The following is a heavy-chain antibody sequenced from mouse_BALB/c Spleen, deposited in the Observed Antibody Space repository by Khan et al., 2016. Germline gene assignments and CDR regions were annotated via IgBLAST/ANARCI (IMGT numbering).Heavy chain of an antibody. J-gene: IGHJ3*01. CDR2: INPGSGST. D-gene: IGHD1-1*01. CDR3: ASQYGSSYVGFAY. V-gene: IGHV1-54*01. Sequence: QVQLKESGADLVRPGTSVKVSCKASGYAFTNVLIDWIKQRPGQGLDWIGVINPGSGSTNYNEKFKDKATLTADKSSSTAYMQLSSLTSDDSAVYFCASQYGSSYVGFAYWGQGTLVTVSA. CDR1: GYAFTNVL.